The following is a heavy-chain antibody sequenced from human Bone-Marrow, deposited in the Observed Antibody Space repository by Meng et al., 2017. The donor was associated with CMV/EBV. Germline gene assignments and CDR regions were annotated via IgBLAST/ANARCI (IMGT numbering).Heavy chain of an antibody. J-gene: IGHJ6*02. Sequence: ASVKVSCKASGYTFSSYYMDWVRQAPGQGLEWMGIINPSGGSATYAQKFQGRVTISRDNAQNSLYLQMNSLRAEDTAVYYCARDVSPRSSAYFAIYYFYALDVWGQGTTVPVSS. CDR1: GYTFSSYY. CDR3: ARDVSPRSSAYFAIYYFYALDV. V-gene: IGHV1-46*01. D-gene: IGHD2-21*01. CDR2: INPSGGSA.